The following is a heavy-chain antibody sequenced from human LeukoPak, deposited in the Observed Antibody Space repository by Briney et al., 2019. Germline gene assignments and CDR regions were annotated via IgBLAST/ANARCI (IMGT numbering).Heavy chain of an antibody. Sequence: KASETLSLTCTVSGGSINSYYWSWIRQPPGKGLEWIGYIYYTGSTNYNPSLKSRVTISVDTSKNQFSLKLSSVTAADTAVYYCARGDSGSYYGFDYWGQGTRVTVSS. V-gene: IGHV4-59*01. J-gene: IGHJ4*02. CDR3: ARGDSGSYYGFDY. CDR1: GGSINSYY. D-gene: IGHD1-26*01. CDR2: IYYTGST.